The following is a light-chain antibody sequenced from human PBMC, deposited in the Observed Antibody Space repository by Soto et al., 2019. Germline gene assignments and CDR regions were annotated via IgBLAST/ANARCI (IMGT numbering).Light chain of an antibody. Sequence: DFQMTHSPSPLSASIVDRFTISCLASQAIGSDLAWFQHRPGTAPQRLIFAVSSLQSGVPSRFSGSGSGTDFSLTISSLQPEDFATYFCLQYNTFPPTFGQGTKVDIK. V-gene: IGKV1-17*01. CDR3: LQYNTFPPT. CDR1: QAIGSD. J-gene: IGKJ1*01. CDR2: AVS.